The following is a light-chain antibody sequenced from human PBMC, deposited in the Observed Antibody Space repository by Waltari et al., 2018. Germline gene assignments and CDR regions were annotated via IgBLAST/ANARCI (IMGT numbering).Light chain of an antibody. Sequence: SCRARQSVGRSLVWYQQRPGRAPRLLIYGASSRATGIPDRFTGSGSGTDFSLTISRLEPEDFAVYYCQMYVRLPVTFGQGTKVEI. V-gene: IGKV3-20*01. J-gene: IGKJ1*01. CDR2: GAS. CDR1: QSVGRS. CDR3: QMYVRLPVT.